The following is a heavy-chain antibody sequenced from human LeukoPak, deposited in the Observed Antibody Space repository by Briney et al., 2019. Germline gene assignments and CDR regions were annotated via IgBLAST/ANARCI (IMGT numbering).Heavy chain of an antibody. Sequence: SPSETLSLTCTVSGGSISSGSYYWSWIRQPAGKGLEWIGRIYTSGSTNYNPSLKSRVTISVDTSKNQFSLKLSSVTAADTAVYYCARAEWARHIDYWGQGTLVTVSS. D-gene: IGHD6-6*01. J-gene: IGHJ4*02. CDR3: ARAEWARHIDY. CDR1: GGSISSGSYY. V-gene: IGHV4-61*02. CDR2: IYTSGST.